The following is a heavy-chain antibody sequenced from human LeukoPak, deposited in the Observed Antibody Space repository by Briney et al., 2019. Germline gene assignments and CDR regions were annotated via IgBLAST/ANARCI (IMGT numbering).Heavy chain of an antibody. V-gene: IGHV3-21*01. CDR1: GFTSSSYS. D-gene: IGHD6-19*01. Sequence: PGGSLRLSCAASGFTSSSYSMNWVRQAPGKGLEWVSSISSSSSYIYYADSVKGRFTISRDNAKNSLYLQMNSLRAEDTAVYYCARDHGLANPNDAFDIWGQGTMVTVSS. J-gene: IGHJ3*02. CDR2: ISSSSSYI. CDR3: ARDHGLANPNDAFDI.